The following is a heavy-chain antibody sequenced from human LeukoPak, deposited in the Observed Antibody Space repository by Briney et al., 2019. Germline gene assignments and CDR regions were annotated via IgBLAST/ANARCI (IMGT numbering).Heavy chain of an antibody. CDR3: AKDLWKDGYNPYFDY. D-gene: IGHD5-24*01. CDR1: GFTFSSYA. Sequence: GGSLRLSCAASGFTFSSYAMSWVRQAPGKGLEWVSAISGRGGSTYYADSVKGRFTTSRENSKNTLYLQMNSLRAEDTAVYYCAKDLWKDGYNPYFDYWGQGTLVTVSS. V-gene: IGHV3-23*01. J-gene: IGHJ4*02. CDR2: ISGRGGST.